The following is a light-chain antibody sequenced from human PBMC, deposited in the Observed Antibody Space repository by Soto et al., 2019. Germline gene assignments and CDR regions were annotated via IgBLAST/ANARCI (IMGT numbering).Light chain of an antibody. V-gene: IGLV2-14*01. J-gene: IGLJ1*01. CDR1: SSDVGGYNY. CDR2: DVS. Sequence: QSVLTQPASVSGSPGQSITISCTGTSSDVGGYNYVSWYQQHPGKAPKLMIYDVSNRPSGVSNRFSGSKSGNTASLTISGLQAEDEADYYCSSYTSSSTVFGTGTKPPS. CDR3: SSYTSSSTV.